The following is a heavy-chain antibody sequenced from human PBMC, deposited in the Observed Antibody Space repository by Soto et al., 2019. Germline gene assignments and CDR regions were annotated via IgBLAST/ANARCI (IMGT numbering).Heavy chain of an antibody. CDR1: GFTFSSYS. CDR2: ISSSSSYI. CDR3: ARDSSGSFDY. Sequence: RLSCAASGFTFSSYSMNWVRQAPGKGLEWVSSISSSSSYIYYADSVKGRSTISRDNAKNSLYLQMNSLRAEDTAVYYCARDSSGSFDYWGQGTLVTVSS. D-gene: IGHD3-22*01. V-gene: IGHV3-21*01. J-gene: IGHJ4*02.